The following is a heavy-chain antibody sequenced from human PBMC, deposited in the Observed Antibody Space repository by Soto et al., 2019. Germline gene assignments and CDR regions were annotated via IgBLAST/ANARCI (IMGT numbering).Heavy chain of an antibody. CDR1: GGTFSSYA. CDR2: IIPIFGTA. CDR3: ARHVPAAGYYYGMDV. D-gene: IGHD2-2*01. V-gene: IGHV1-69*12. Sequence: QVQLVQSGAEVKKPGSSVKVSCKASGGTFSSYAISWVRQAPGQGLEWMGGIIPIFGTANDAQKFQGRVTITADESTSTAYMERSSLRSEDTAVYYCARHVPAAGYYYGMDVGGQGTTVTFSS. J-gene: IGHJ6*02.